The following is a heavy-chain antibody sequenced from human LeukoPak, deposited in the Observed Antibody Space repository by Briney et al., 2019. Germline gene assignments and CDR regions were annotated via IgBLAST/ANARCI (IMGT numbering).Heavy chain of an antibody. Sequence: ASVKVSCKASGYIFTSNYIHWVRQAPGQGLEWMGMIYPRDGSTSYAQKFQDRVTVTRDTSTSTVHMELSGLRSEDTAVYYCARDQEGFDYWGQGTQVTVSS. J-gene: IGHJ4*02. CDR1: GYIFTSNY. V-gene: IGHV1-46*01. CDR3: ARDQEGFDY. CDR2: IYPRDGST.